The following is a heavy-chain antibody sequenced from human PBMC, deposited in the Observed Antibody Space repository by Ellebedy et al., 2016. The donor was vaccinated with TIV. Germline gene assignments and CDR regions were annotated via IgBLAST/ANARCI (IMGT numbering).Heavy chain of an antibody. CDR1: GFTFSSYW. CDR3: ARLDAIIAVKSLDY. V-gene: IGHV3-7*03. D-gene: IGHD6-19*01. Sequence: GESLKISCAASGFTFSSYWMIWVRQAPGEGLEWVANIKQDGSEKYYVDSVKGRFTISRDNAKNSLYLQMNSLRAEDTAVYYCARLDAIIAVKSLDYWGQGTLVTVSS. J-gene: IGHJ4*02. CDR2: IKQDGSEK.